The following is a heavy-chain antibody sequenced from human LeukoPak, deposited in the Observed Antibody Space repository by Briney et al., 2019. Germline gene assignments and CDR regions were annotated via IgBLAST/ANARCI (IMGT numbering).Heavy chain of an antibody. CDR1: GFTFNKYG. J-gene: IGHJ5*01. CDR2: IWYDGRNE. Sequence: PGGSLRLSCVASGFTFNKYGVHWVRQAPGKGLERVAVIWYDGRNEYYADSVKGRLAISRDNDKNTVNLQMNSLRAEDTAVYYCARDGSGLAVRGWFDFWGQGTLVTVSS. V-gene: IGHV3-33*01. CDR3: ARDGSGLAVRGWFDF. D-gene: IGHD3-10*01.